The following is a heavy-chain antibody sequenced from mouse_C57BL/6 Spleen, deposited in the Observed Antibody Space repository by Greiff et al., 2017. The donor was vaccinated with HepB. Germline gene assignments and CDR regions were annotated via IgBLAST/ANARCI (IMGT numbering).Heavy chain of an antibody. J-gene: IGHJ1*03. D-gene: IGHD1-1*01. CDR2: IRLKSDNYAT. Sequence: EVKLVESGGGLVQPGGSMKLSCVASGFTFSNYWMNWVRQSPEKGLEWVAQIRLKSDNYATHYAESVKGRFTISRDDSKSSVYLQMNNLRAEDTGIYYCTRGYGSSYGYFDVWGTGTTVTVSS. CDR3: TRGYGSSYGYFDV. CDR1: GFTFSNYW. V-gene: IGHV6-3*01.